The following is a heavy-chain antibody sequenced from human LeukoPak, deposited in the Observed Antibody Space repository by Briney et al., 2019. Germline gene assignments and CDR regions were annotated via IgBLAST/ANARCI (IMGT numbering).Heavy chain of an antibody. D-gene: IGHD4-17*01. J-gene: IGHJ4*02. CDR2: ISGRGGNT. CDR3: ARGRGGDYVPSRFDF. Sequence: VMLGGSLRLSCSASVFAFSGFAMGWVRRAPGKGLEGVSSISGRGGNTYYADSVEGRFTISRDNSNNTLSLQMNSLRGDDTALYDCARGRGGDYVPSRFDFWGQGTLVIVSS. V-gene: IGHV3-23*01. CDR1: VFAFSGFA.